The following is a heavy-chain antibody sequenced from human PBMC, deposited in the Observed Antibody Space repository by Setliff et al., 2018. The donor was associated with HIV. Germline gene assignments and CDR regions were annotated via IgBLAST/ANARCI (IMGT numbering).Heavy chain of an antibody. D-gene: IGHD5-12*01. Sequence: ASVKVSCKASGYTFSNYGITWVRQAPGQGLEWMGGIIPIFKSADYAQKFQGRVTITTDESTSTAYMDLSSLKSEDTAIYYCARTSGDAYNYEGAFDVWGQGTLVTVSS. V-gene: IGHV1-69*05. CDR3: ARTSGDAYNYEGAFDV. CDR1: GYTFSNYG. J-gene: IGHJ3*01. CDR2: IIPIFKSA.